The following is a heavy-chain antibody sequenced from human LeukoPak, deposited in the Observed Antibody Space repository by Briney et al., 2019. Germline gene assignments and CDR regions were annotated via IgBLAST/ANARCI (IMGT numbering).Heavy chain of an antibody. CDR1: GFTFDNYG. Sequence: PGGSLRLSCAASGFTFDNYGMSWVRQAPGKGLEWVSGISGSGGSTYYADSVRGRFTISRDNSKNTLFMQMNRLRAEDTAIYYCAKVGVTSVGPLDYWGQGTLVTVSS. J-gene: IGHJ4*02. CDR2: ISGSGGST. CDR3: AKVGVTSVGPLDY. V-gene: IGHV3-23*01. D-gene: IGHD4-23*01.